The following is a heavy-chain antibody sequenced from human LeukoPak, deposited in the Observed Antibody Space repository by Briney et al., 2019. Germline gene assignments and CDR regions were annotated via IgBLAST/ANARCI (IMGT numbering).Heavy chain of an antibody. CDR2: IYYSGST. Sequence: SETLSLTCTVSGGSISSYYWSWIRQPPGKGLEWIGYIYYSGSTNYNPSLKSRVTISVDTSKNQFSLKLNSVTAADTAVYYCARHSGSGSYFSAWDYWGQGTLVTVSS. CDR3: ARHSGSGSYFSAWDY. CDR1: GGSISSYY. J-gene: IGHJ4*02. D-gene: IGHD3-10*01. V-gene: IGHV4-59*08.